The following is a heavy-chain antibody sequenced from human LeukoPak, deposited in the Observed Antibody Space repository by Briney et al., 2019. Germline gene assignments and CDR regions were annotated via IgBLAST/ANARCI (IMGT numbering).Heavy chain of an antibody. CDR1: GFSFGDYV. J-gene: IGHJ6*02. V-gene: IGHV3-43*02. CDR3: ARRSYDSYYGMDV. D-gene: IGHD2-2*01. CDR2: ISGDGDST. Sequence: GGSLRLSCAASGFSFGDYVMHWVRQGPGKGLECVSLISGDGDSTYYTDSVKGRFTISRDNSKNSLYLQMNSLRTEDTASYYCARRSYDSYYGMDVWGQGSTVTV.